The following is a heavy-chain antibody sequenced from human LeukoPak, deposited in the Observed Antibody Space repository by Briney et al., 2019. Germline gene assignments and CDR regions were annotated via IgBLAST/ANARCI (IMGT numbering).Heavy chain of an antibody. CDR2: IKQDGSEK. CDR1: GFTFSSYW. J-gene: IGHJ4*02. D-gene: IGHD6-19*01. Sequence: GALRLSCAASGFTFSSYWMSWVRQAPGKGLEWVANIKQDGSEKYYVDSVKSRFTISRDNAKNSLYLQMNSLRAEDTAVYYCARGSSGWYLGYYFDYWGQGTLVTVSS. V-gene: IGHV3-7*03. CDR3: ARGSSGWYLGYYFDY.